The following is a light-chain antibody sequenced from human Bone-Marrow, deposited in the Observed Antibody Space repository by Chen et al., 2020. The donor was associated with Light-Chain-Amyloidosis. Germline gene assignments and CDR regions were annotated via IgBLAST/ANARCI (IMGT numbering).Light chain of an antibody. CDR1: DLPKKY. J-gene: IGLJ2*01. CDR3: QSADSSGTYEVI. V-gene: IGLV3-25*03. CDR2: RDT. Sequence: SYELTQPPSVSVSPGQTARITCSGDDLPKKYAYWYQQKPGQAPVLVIHRDTERPSGISERFSGSSSGTTATLTISVVQAEDEADYHCQSADSSGTYEVIFGGGTKLTVL.